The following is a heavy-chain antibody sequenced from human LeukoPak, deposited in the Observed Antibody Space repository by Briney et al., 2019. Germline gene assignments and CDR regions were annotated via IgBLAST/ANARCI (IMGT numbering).Heavy chain of an antibody. J-gene: IGHJ6*03. D-gene: IGHD6-6*01. Sequence: GGSLRLSCAASGFTFSSYGMHWVRQAPGKGLEWLAVIGYDGSNKYYADSVKGRFTISRDNSKNTLYLQMNSLRAEDTAVYYCAKAGRAARTAYYYYYYMDVWGKGTTVTVSS. CDR1: GFTFSSYG. CDR3: AKAGRAARTAYYYYYYMDV. CDR2: IGYDGSNK. V-gene: IGHV3-33*06.